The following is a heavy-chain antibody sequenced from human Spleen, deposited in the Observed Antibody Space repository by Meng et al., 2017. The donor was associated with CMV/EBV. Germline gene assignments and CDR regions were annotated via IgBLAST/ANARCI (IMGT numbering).Heavy chain of an antibody. D-gene: IGHD6-13*01. CDR1: GGSMNRYY. Sequence: SETLSLTCTVSGGSMNRYYWSWIRQPPGKGLEWIGYIYYIGSTNYNPSLKSRVTISVDTSKNQFSLKLSSVTAADTAVYYCARMEDGYSSSARLGMDVWGQGTTVTVSS. V-gene: IGHV4-59*01. J-gene: IGHJ6*02. CDR3: ARMEDGYSSSARLGMDV. CDR2: IYYIGST.